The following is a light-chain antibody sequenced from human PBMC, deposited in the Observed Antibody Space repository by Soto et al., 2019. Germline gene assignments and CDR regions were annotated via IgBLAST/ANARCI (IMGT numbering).Light chain of an antibody. Sequence: QITQSPSSLSASVGDRVTITCRASQSISSYLNWYQQKPGKAPKLLIYAASSLQSGVPSRFSGSGSGTDFTLTISSLQPEDFATYYCQQSYSTPITFGQGTRLEI. CDR3: QQSYSTPIT. J-gene: IGKJ5*01. V-gene: IGKV1-39*01. CDR1: QSISSY. CDR2: AAS.